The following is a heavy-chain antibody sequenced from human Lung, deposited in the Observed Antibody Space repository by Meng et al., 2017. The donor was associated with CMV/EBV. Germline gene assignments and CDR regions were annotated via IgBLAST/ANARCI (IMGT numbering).Heavy chain of an antibody. CDR2: ISSRGNT. Sequence: LSCDVSGDSITRDPYYWNWIRHLPWKGLEWIGYISSRGNTYYNPSLQSRLTISFHVSKKHYSMELHTVTTADTAVYYCARDLCLTGTSYDDQANGMDVWXHGTXVTVSS. V-gene: IGHV4-31*11. J-gene: IGHJ6*02. CDR1: GDSITRDPYY. CDR3: ARDLCLTGTSYDDQANGMDV. D-gene: IGHD1-1*01.